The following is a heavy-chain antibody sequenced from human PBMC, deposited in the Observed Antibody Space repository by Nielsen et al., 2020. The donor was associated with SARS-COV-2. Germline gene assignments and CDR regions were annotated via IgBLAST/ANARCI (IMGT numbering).Heavy chain of an antibody. CDR2: ISSSSSYI. V-gene: IGHV3-21*04. CDR1: GFSVSSHD. D-gene: IGHD6-13*01. J-gene: IGHJ4*02. CDR3: AKGDGDSWSPFLYVDS. Sequence: GESLKISCAASGFSVSSHDMNWVRQAPGKGLEWVSSISSSSSYIYYADSVKGRFTISRDNAKNTLYLQMNSLRAEDTAVYYCAKGDGDSWSPFLYVDSWGQGTLVTVSS.